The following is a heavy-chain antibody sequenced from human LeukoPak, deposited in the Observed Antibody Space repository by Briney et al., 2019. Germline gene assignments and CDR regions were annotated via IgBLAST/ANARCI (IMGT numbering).Heavy chain of an antibody. D-gene: IGHD2-2*01. CDR1: GFTFSSYA. CDR3: AKDKYIVVVPAATQDAPFDY. V-gene: IGHV3-23*01. J-gene: IGHJ4*02. Sequence: PGGSLRLSCAASGFTFSSYAMSWVRQAPGKGLEWVSAISGSGGSTYYADSVMGRFTISRDNSKNTLYLQMNSLRAEDTAVYYCAKDKYIVVVPAATQDAPFDYWGQGTLVTVSS. CDR2: ISGSGGST.